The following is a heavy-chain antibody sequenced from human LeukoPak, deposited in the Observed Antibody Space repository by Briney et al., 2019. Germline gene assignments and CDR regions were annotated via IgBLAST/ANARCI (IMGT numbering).Heavy chain of an antibody. V-gene: IGHV1-18*01. CDR2: ISAYNGNT. CDR1: GYTFTSYG. CDR3: ARVGVYDSSGCYSSDAFDI. Sequence: ASVKVSCKASGYTFTSYGISWVRQAPGQGLEWMGWISAYNGNTNYAQKLQGRVTMTTDTSTSTAYMELRSLRSDDTAVYYCARVGVYDSSGCYSSDAFDIWGQGTMVTVSS. D-gene: IGHD3-22*01. J-gene: IGHJ3*02.